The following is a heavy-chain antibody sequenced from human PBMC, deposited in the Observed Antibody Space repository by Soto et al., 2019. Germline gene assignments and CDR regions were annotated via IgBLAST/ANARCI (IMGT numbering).Heavy chain of an antibody. Sequence: GGSLRLSCAASGFTFSSYAMHWVRQAPGKGLEYVSAISSNGGSTYYANSVKGRFTISRDNSKNTLYLQRGSLRAEDMAVYYCARVRGSGSPEGAFDIWGQGTMVTVSS. V-gene: IGHV3-64*01. CDR2: ISSNGGST. CDR1: GFTFSSYA. J-gene: IGHJ3*02. D-gene: IGHD1-26*01. CDR3: ARVRGSGSPEGAFDI.